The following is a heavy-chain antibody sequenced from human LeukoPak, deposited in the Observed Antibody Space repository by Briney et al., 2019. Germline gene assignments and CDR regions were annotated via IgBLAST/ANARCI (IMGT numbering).Heavy chain of an antibody. Sequence: ASVKVSCKTSGYNFASYTMHWLRQAPGQSPEWMGSINGDNGNTKYSEKFQGRVTLTRDTSASSAYMELSRLRSEDTAVYYCARSSSGTYHYWGQGTLVTVSS. CDR2: INGDNGNT. CDR3: ARSSSGTYHY. J-gene: IGHJ4*02. V-gene: IGHV1-3*01. D-gene: IGHD3-10*01. CDR1: GYNFASYT.